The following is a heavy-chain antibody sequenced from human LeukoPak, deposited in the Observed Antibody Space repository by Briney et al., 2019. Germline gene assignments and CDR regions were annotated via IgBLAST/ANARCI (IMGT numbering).Heavy chain of an antibody. CDR2: IGNAGAT. CDR3: ARGGLGSSSGLDS. D-gene: IGHD5-18*01. Sequence: GESLILACAAHGYHLSWYDMHRVRHDTGKGMECVSTIGNAGATWYPVTILDRFTVSRDNGKNSLSLQMNSLGAGDTAVYYCARGGLGSSSGLDSWGQGTLVTVSS. CDR1: GYHLSWYD. V-gene: IGHV3-13*04. J-gene: IGHJ4*02.